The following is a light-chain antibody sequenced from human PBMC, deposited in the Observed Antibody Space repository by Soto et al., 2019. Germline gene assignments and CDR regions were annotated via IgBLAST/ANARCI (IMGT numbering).Light chain of an antibody. V-gene: IGKV1-39*01. CDR1: QSISSY. CDR3: QQSYTTPWT. J-gene: IGKJ1*01. Sequence: DIQLTQSASSLSASVGDRVTITWRASQSISSYLNWYQQKPGKAPKLLIYAASSLQSGVPSRFSGSGSGTDFNLTISSLQPEDFATYFCQQSYTTPWTFGQGTKVDIK. CDR2: AAS.